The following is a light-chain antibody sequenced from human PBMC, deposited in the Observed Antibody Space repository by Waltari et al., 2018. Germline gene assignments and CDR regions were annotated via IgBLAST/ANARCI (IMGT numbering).Light chain of an antibody. CDR3: SAWDSSLTAWV. J-gene: IGLJ3*02. Sequence: QAGLTPPPPVSMGLRQTATLSSRGNINKVGTERVASLQQHQGHPPKLLSYRDNNRPSGISERFSASRSGNTASLTITGLQPDDEADYYCSAWDSSLTAWVFGGGTKLTVL. V-gene: IGLV10-54*04. CDR2: RDN. CDR1: INKVGTER.